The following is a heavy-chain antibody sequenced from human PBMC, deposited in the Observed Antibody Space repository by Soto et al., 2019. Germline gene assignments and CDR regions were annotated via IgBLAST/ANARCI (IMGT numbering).Heavy chain of an antibody. CDR2: INPSGGFT. CDR1: GYTFTTYY. V-gene: IGHV1-46*03. Sequence: QVQLVQSGAEVKKPGASVKVSCKASGYTFTTYYMHWVRQAPGQGLEWMGIINPSGGFTTYAQKFPGRVTMTRDTSTSTVYMELSSLRSEDTAVYYCARDKEPWGNRQNWLDPWGQGTLVTVSS. D-gene: IGHD3-16*01. J-gene: IGHJ5*02. CDR3: ARDKEPWGNRQNWLDP.